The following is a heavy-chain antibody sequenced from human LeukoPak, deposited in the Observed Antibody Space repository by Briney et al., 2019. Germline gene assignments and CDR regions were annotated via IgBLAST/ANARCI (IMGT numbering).Heavy chain of an antibody. D-gene: IGHD3-10*01. Sequence: GESLKISCKASGYSFTSYWIGWLGQMPGRDLQGLGIIFPGDSDTRYNASFQGEVTISADKSISTAYLQWSSLKASDTAMYYCARESPMNTMARPSAFDIWGQGTMVTVSS. CDR3: ARESPMNTMARPSAFDI. V-gene: IGHV5-51*01. CDR2: IFPGDSDT. J-gene: IGHJ3*02. CDR1: GYSFTSYW.